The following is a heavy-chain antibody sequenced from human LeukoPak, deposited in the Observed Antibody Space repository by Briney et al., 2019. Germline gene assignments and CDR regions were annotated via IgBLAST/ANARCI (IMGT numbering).Heavy chain of an antibody. J-gene: IGHJ4*02. Sequence: PSETLSLTCAVYGGSFSGYYWSWIRQPPGKGLEWIGEINHSGSTNYNPSLKSRVTISVDTSKNQFSLKLSSVTAADTAVYYCARRRRYSYGYFDYWGQGTLVTVSS. D-gene: IGHD5-18*01. CDR2: INHSGST. CDR3: ARRRRYSYGYFDY. CDR1: GGSFSGYY. V-gene: IGHV4-34*01.